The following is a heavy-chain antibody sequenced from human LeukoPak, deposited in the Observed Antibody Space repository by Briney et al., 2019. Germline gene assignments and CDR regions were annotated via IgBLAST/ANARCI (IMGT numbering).Heavy chain of an antibody. CDR3: AKASAGGYYDSSGYFLVEPLDY. D-gene: IGHD3-22*01. V-gene: IGHV3-23*01. CDR1: GFTFSSYG. J-gene: IGHJ4*02. Sequence: GGSLRLSCAASGFTFSSYGMSWVRQAPGKGLEWVSAISGSGGSTYYADSVKGRFTISRDNPKNTLYLQMNSLRAEDTAVYYCAKASAGGYYDSSGYFLVEPLDYWGQGTLVTVSS. CDR2: ISGSGGST.